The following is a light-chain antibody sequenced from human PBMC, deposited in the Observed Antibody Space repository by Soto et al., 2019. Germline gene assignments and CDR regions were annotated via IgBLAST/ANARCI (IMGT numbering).Light chain of an antibody. J-gene: IGKJ4*01. CDR2: DAS. CDR3: QQVNNYPLT. CDR1: QGISTF. V-gene: IGKV1-9*01. Sequence: DIQLTRSPSFLSASVGDRVTITCRASQGISTFLAWYQQHPGTAPKRLIYDASNLHSGVPSRFSGSGSGTEFTLTISSLQPEDFATYYCQQVNNYPLTFGGGTKVEIK.